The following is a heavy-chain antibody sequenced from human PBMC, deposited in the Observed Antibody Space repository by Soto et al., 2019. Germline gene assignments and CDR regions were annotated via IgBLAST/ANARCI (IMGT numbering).Heavy chain of an antibody. D-gene: IGHD2-15*01. CDR1: VFTFGDSY. J-gene: IGHJ4*02. Sequence: GGSLRLSCAGSVFTFGDSYMSLIRQAPGKGLEWLSYISPGSRYPAYADSVKGRFTISRYNAKRSLYLQMMSLTAEDTAIYYCVRGGGGGLLEPWGQGTMVTVSS. CDR3: VRGGGGGLLEP. V-gene: IGHV3-11*06. CDR2: ISPGSRYP.